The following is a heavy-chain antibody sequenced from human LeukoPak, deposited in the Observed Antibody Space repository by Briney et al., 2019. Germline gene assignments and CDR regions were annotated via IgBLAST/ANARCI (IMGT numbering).Heavy chain of an antibody. D-gene: IGHD2-8*01. CDR3: ARDNVPGYFDS. CDR2: ISHSGTT. J-gene: IGHJ4*02. Sequence: PSETLSLTCTVSGYSISSSYYWGWIRQPPGKGLEWIGSISHSGTTYYNPSLKSRVTISVDTSKNQFSLRLSSVTAADTAVYYCARDNVPGYFDSWGQGTLVTVSS. CDR1: GYSISSSYY. V-gene: IGHV4-38-2*02.